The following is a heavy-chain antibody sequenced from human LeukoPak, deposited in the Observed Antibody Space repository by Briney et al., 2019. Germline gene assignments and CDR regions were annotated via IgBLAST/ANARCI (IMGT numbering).Heavy chain of an antibody. D-gene: IGHD5-24*01. CDR2: IYYSGST. J-gene: IGHJ4*02. V-gene: IGHV4-39*01. CDR1: GGSISSSSYY. Sequence: SETLSLTCTVPGGSISSSSYYWGWIRQPPGKGLEWIGSIYYSGSTYYNPSLKSRVTISVDTSKNQFSLKLSSVTAADTAVYYCARHKEMATIDYWGQGTLVTVSS. CDR3: ARHKEMATIDY.